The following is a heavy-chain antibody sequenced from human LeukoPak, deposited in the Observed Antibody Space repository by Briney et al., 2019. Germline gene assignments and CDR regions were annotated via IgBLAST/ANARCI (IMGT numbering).Heavy chain of an antibody. D-gene: IGHD2-8*01. V-gene: IGHV4-61*02. J-gene: IGHJ6*03. CDR3: ARGYCTNGVCPPNYYYYYYMDV. CDR2: IYTSGST. Sequence: SETLSLTCTVSGGSISSGGYYWSWIRQPAGKGLEWIGRIYTSGSTNYNPSLKSRVTISVDTSKNQFSLKLSSVTAADTAVYYCARGYCTNGVCPPNYYYYYYMDVWGKGTTVTVSS. CDR1: GGSISSGGYY.